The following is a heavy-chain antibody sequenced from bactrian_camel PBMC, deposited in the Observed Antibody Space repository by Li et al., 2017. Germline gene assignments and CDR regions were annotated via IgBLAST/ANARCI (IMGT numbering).Heavy chain of an antibody. CDR2: IDSDGTT. Sequence: HVQLVESGGGSVQAGGSLRLSCTASGFTLDDSGMAWFRQAPGKEREAVAGIDSDGTTTYAESVKGRFTISKDNTKNTLYLQMNSLIPEDTAMYYCAACTWCTGDCRHNDWNRWDDWGRGTQVTVS. J-gene: IGHJ4*01. CDR3: AACTWCTGDCRHNDWNRWDD. D-gene: IGHD5*01. V-gene: IGHV3S63*01. CDR1: GFTLDDSG.